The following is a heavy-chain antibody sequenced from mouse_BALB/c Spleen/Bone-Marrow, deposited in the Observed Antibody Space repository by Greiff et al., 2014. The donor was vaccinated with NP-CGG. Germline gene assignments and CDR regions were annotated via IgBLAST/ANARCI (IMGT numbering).Heavy chain of an antibody. D-gene: IGHD2-10*01. CDR1: GYTFTSYY. Sequence: VQLQQSGAELVKPGASVKLSCKASGYTFTSYYLYWVKRRPGQGLEWTGEINPSNGGTNFNERFKSKASLTVDKSSSTAYMQLNSLTSEDSAVYYCTRRSLLSDYYSMDYWGQGTSVTVSS. J-gene: IGHJ4*01. CDR3: TRRSLLSDYYSMDY. CDR2: INPSNGGT. V-gene: IGHV1S81*02.